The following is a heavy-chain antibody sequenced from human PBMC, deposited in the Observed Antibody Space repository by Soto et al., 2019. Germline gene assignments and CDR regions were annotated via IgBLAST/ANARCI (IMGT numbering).Heavy chain of an antibody. D-gene: IGHD3-22*01. CDR3: ARAYSSGSYYYYGMDI. J-gene: IGHJ6*02. Sequence: GASVKVSCKASGGTFSSYAISWVRQAPGQGLEWMGGIIPIFGTANYAQKFRGRVTITADKSTSTAYMELSSLRSEDTAVYYCARAYSSGSYYYYGMDIWGQGTTVTVSS. V-gene: IGHV1-69*06. CDR2: IIPIFGTA. CDR1: GGTFSSYA.